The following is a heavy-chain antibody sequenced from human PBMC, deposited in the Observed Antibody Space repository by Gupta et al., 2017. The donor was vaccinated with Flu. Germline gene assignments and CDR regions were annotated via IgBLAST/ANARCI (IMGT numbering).Heavy chain of an antibody. CDR3: ASLWFGDALDAFDI. V-gene: IGHV3-53*04. J-gene: IGHJ3*02. D-gene: IGHD3-10*01. CDR2: IYSGGST. CDR1: GFTVSSNY. Sequence: EVQLVESGGGLVQPGGSLRLSCAASGFTVSSNYMSWVRQAPGKGLEWVSVIYSGGSTYYADSVKGRFTISRHNSKNTLYLQMNSLRAEDTAVYYCASLWFGDALDAFDIWGQGTMVTVSS.